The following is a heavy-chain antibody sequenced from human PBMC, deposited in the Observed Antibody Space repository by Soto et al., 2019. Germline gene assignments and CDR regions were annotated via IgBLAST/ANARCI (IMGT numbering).Heavy chain of an antibody. V-gene: IGHV3-21*01. CDR3: ARRSAFARGVSAYYYGMDV. D-gene: IGHD3-10*01. J-gene: IGHJ6*02. CDR2: ISSSSSYI. CDR1: GFTFSSYS. Sequence: EVQLVESGGGLVKPGGSLRLSCAASGFTFSSYSMNWVRQAPGKGLEWVSSISSSSSYIYYADSVKGRFTISRDNAKNSLYLQMNSLRAEDTAVYYCARRSAFARGVSAYYYGMDVWGQGTTVTVSS.